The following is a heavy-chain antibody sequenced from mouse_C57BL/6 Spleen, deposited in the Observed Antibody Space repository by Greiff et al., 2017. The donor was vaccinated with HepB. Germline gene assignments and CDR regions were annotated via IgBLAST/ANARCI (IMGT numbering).Heavy chain of an antibody. CDR3: ASQYGYVYYAMDY. D-gene: IGHD2-2*01. J-gene: IGHJ4*01. CDR1: GYTFTDYY. V-gene: IGHV1-26*01. CDR2: INPNNGGT. Sequence: EVQLQQSGPELVKPGASVKISCKASGYTFTDYYMNWVKQSHGKSLEWIGDINPNNGGTSYNQKFKGKATLTVDKSSSTAYMELRSLTSEDSAVYYCASQYGYVYYAMDYWGQGTSVTVSS.